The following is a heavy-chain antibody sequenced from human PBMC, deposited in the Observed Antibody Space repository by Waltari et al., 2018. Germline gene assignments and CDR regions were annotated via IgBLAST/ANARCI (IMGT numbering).Heavy chain of an antibody. Sequence: EVQLVESGGGLVQPGGSLRLSCDASGFAFSSYWMHWVRQAPGKGPVWVSRINTDGSSTTYADSVKGRFTISRDIAKNTLYLQMTSLRAEDTAVYYCARMGRLDRYFDYWGQGTLVTVSS. CDR1: GFAFSSYW. CDR2: INTDGSST. D-gene: IGHD1-1*01. J-gene: IGHJ4*02. V-gene: IGHV3-74*01. CDR3: ARMGRLDRYFDY.